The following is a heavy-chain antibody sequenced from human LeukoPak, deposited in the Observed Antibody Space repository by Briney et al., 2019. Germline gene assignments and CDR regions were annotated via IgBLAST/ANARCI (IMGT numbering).Heavy chain of an antibody. CDR3: ARAGGIAVAGNFDY. Sequence: ASVKVSCKASGYTFTSYGISWVRQAPGQGLEWMGGIIPIFGTANYAQKFQGRVTITADESTSTAYMELSSLRSEDTAVYYCARAGGIAVAGNFDYWGQGTLVTVSS. J-gene: IGHJ4*02. CDR1: GYTFTSYG. D-gene: IGHD6-19*01. CDR2: IIPIFGTA. V-gene: IGHV1-69*13.